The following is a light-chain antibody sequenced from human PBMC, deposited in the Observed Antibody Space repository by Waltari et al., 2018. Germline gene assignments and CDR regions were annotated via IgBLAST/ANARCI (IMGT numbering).Light chain of an antibody. CDR1: QSLAHY. Sequence: DIQMTQSPASLSASVGDRVAITCRARQSLAHYINWYQQKRGESPRLLVYAPESLQSGVSSRFSGSRSGTDFTLTISDLQPEDFAVYYCQQSYSTPCHFGPGTQVEI. CDR3: QQSYSTPCH. V-gene: IGKV1-39*01. J-gene: IGKJ3*01. CDR2: APE.